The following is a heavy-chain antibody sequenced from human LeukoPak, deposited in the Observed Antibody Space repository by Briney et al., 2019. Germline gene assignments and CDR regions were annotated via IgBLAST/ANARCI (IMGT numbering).Heavy chain of an antibody. J-gene: IGHJ6*02. V-gene: IGHV3-23*01. Sequence: PGGSLRLSCAASGFTFSSYAMSWVRQAPGKGLEWVSGISGSGDNTYYADSVKGRFTISRDNSKNTLYLQMNSLRAEDTAVYYCARVSNIYGDYYYYGMDVWGQGTTVTVSS. CDR1: GFTFSSYA. CDR2: ISGSGDNT. CDR3: ARVSNIYGDYYYYGMDV. D-gene: IGHD4-17*01.